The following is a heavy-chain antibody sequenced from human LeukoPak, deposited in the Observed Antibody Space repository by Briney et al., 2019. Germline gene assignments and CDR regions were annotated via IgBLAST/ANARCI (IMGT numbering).Heavy chain of an antibody. CDR2: IIPIFGTA. Sequence: ASVKVSCKASGGTFSSYAISWVRQAPGQGLEWMGGIIPIFGTANYAQKFQGRVTITADESTSTAYMELSSLRSEDTAVYYCASPYSTIRPSYYGMDVWGKGTTVTVSS. V-gene: IGHV1-69*13. CDR3: ASPYSTIRPSYYGMDV. CDR1: GGTFSSYA. J-gene: IGHJ6*04. D-gene: IGHD6-13*01.